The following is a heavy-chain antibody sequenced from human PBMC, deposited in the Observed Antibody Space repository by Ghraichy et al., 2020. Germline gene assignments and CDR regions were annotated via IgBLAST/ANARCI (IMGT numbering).Heavy chain of an antibody. CDR1: GGSISNYY. D-gene: IGHD5-18*01. V-gene: IGHV4-59*01. J-gene: IGHJ4*02. CDR2: VHSSGST. CDR3: ASGTGWLQTY. Sequence: SETLSLTCTVSGGSISNYYCNWFRQPPGKGLEWIGYVHSSGSTKYHPSLESRVTVSSDTAKNEFSLSLTSMTPADTAVYYCASGTGWLQTYWGQGTLVTVSS.